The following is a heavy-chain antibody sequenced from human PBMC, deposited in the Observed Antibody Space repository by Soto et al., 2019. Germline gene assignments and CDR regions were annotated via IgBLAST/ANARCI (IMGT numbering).Heavy chain of an antibody. V-gene: IGHV1-46*01. CDR3: ARVEMATIKGNAFDI. CDR1: GYRYTSYY. CDR2: INPSGGST. J-gene: IGHJ3*02. D-gene: IGHD5-12*01. Sequence: ASVKLSRKASGYRYTSYYMYWGRLAPGQGLEWMGIINPSGGSTSYAQKFQGRVTMTRDTSTSTVYMELSSLRSEDTAVYYCARVEMATIKGNAFDIWGQGTMVTVSS.